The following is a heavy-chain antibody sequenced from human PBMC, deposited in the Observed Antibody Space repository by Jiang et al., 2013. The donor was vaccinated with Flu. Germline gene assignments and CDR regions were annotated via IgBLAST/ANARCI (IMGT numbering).Heavy chain of an antibody. CDR2: IFYIGTT. Sequence: PGLVKPSETLSLTCAVSGGSISSSNYYWGWVRQPPGKGLEWIGSIFYIGTTYSNPSLKSRVTISVDTSKNQFSLRLSSVTAADTAVYYCARHGEEDIVLVVAATPWWDWFDPWGQGILVTVSS. V-gene: IGHV4-39*01. CDR1: GGSISSSNYY. CDR3: ARHGEEDIVLVVAATPWWDWFDP. D-gene: IGHD2-15*01. J-gene: IGHJ5*02.